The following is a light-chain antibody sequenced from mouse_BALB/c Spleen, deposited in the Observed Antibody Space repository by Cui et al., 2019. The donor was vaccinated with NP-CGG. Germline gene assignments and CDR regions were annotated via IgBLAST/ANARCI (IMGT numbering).Light chain of an antibody. J-gene: IGLJ1*01. CDR2: GTN. V-gene: IGLV1*01. CDR3: ALWYSNHWV. Sequence: AVVTEEPATTTSPGETVTLTFRSSTGVVTTSNYANWVQEKPDHLFTGLIGGTNNRAPGVPARFSGSLIGDKAALTITGAQTEDEAIYFCALWYSNHWVFGGGTKLTVL. CDR1: TGVVTTSNY.